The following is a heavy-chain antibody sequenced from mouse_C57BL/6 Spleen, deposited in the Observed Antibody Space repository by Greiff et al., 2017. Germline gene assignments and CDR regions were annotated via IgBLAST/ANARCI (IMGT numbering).Heavy chain of an antibody. CDR2: IWRGGST. D-gene: IGHD1-1*01. Sequence: VQLQQSGPGLVQPSQSLSITCTVSGFSLTSYGVHWVRQSPGKGLEWLGVIWRGGSTDYNAAFMSRLSITKDNSKSQVFFKMNSLQADDTAIYSCAKEGTTVVGYYFDYWGQGTTLTVSA. J-gene: IGHJ2*01. CDR1: GFSLTSYG. CDR3: AKEGTTVVGYYFDY. V-gene: IGHV2-5*01.